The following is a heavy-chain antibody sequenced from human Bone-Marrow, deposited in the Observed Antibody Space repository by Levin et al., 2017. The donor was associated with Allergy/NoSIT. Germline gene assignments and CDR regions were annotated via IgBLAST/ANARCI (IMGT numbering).Heavy chain of an antibody. V-gene: IGHV4-39*01. Sequence: SQTLSLTCIVSGDSISNSAYYWAWVRQPPGEGLEWLASISYTGRTYYSPSLRRRDTISVDTSKNQFSLKVTSVTASDTGVYYCARRAAGKDWFDPWGQGTLVTVSS. CDR2: ISYTGRT. CDR1: GDSISNSAYY. D-gene: IGHD1-14*01. J-gene: IGHJ5*02. CDR3: ARRAAGKDWFDP.